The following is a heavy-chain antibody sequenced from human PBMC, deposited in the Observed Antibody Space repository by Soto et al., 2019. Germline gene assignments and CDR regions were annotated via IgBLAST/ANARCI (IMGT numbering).Heavy chain of an antibody. D-gene: IGHD3-16*01. Sequence: GASVKVCCKASGYSFTNNDVTWGRQATGQGLEGMGWMNPGSGDTGYAQKFQGRVTMTREISIATAYMELSSMRSEDTAIYYCARPATFGSLTRFDPWGQGTLVTVSS. J-gene: IGHJ5*02. CDR1: GYSFTNND. CDR2: MNPGSGDT. V-gene: IGHV1-8*01. CDR3: ARPATFGSLTRFDP.